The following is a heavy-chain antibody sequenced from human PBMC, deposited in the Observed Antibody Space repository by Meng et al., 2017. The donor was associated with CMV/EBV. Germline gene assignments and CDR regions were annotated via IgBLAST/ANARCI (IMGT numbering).Heavy chain of an antibody. CDR1: GFTFSSYG. V-gene: IGHV3-33*06. D-gene: IGHD2-2*02. CDR2: IWYDGSNK. J-gene: IGHJ3*02. Sequence: GESLKISCAASGFTFSSYGMHWVRQAPGKGLEWVAVIWYDGSNKYYADSVKGRFTIPRDNSKNTLYLQMNSLRAEDTAVYYCAKSDCSSTSCYTDAFDIWGQGTMVTVSS. CDR3: AKSDCSSTSCYTDAFDI.